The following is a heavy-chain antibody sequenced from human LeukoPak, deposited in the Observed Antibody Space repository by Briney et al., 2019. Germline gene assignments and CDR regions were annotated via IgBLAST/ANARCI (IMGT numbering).Heavy chain of an antibody. D-gene: IGHD3-3*01. CDR1: GFTFSSYD. V-gene: IGHV3-13*01. Sequence: GGSLRLSCAASGFTFSSYDMHWVRQATGKGLEWVSAIGTAGHTYYPGSVKGRFTISRENAKNSLYLQMNSLRAGDTAVYYCARGYYDFWSGYYEGAGYYYYYMDVWGKGTTVTVSS. J-gene: IGHJ6*03. CDR3: ARGYYDFWSGYYEGAGYYYYYMDV. CDR2: IGTAGHT.